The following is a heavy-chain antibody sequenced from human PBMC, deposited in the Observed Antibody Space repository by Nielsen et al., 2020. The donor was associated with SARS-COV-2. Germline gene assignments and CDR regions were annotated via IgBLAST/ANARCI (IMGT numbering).Heavy chain of an antibody. V-gene: IGHV4-39*01. CDR2: IYFSGKT. CDR1: GGSISNSRNY. J-gene: IGHJ6*02. Sequence: LETLSLTCSVSGGSISNSRNYWGWIRQPPGKGLEWIGDIYFSGKTYYAPSLKSRVTISVVTSQNQVSLKLRSVSAADTAVYYCARRTFHYHGMDVWGQGTSVTVSS. CDR3: ARRTFHYHGMDV.